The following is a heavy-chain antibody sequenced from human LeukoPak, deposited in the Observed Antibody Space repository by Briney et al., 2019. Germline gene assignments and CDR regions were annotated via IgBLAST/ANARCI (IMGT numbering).Heavy chain of an antibody. CDR2: IYFSGST. D-gene: IGHD3-3*01. Sequence: LRLSCAASGFTFSSYEMNWVRQAPGKGLEWIGYIYFSGSTSYNPSLKSRVTISVDRSKNQFSLKLSSVAAADTAVYYCARSYDTNFDYWGQGTLVTVSS. V-gene: IGHV4-59*12. CDR1: GFTFSSYE. J-gene: IGHJ4*02. CDR3: ARSYDTNFDY.